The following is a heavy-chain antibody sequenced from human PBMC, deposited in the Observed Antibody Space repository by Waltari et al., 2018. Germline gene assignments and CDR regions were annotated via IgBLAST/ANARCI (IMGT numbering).Heavy chain of an antibody. D-gene: IGHD6-13*01. J-gene: IGHJ5*02. CDR2: ISSFATTV. Sequence: QKQLVESGGGLVKPGGSLTLSCAASGFIFRDYYMTWVRQAPGKGLEWIGRISSFATTVDYADSLKGRFTLSRDNANSSAYLEIVSLRPDDTAVYYCARGRQQLIPWGPGTLVTVSS. CDR3: ARGRQQLIP. CDR1: GFIFRDYY. V-gene: IGHV3-11*01.